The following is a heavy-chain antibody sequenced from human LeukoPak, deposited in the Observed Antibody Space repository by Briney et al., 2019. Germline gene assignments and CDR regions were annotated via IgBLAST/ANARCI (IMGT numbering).Heavy chain of an antibody. J-gene: IGHJ4*02. CDR2: ISNVGGYT. V-gene: IGHV3-23*01. D-gene: IGHD3-10*01. CDR1: GFTFSTYG. CDR3: VKKGGSGRKPAAGDY. Sequence: GGSLRLSCAASGFTFSTYGMSWVRQAPGKGLEWVSTISNVGGYTYYADFVKGRFTISRDNSKNTLYLQMNSLRAEDTAVYYCVKKGGSGRKPAAGDYWGQGTLVTVSS.